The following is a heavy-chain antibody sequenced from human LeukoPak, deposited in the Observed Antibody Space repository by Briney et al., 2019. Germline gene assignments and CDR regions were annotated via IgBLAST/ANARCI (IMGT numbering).Heavy chain of an antibody. CDR2: VNNYNGNT. CDR1: GYIFAIYA. V-gene: IGHV1-18*01. D-gene: IGHD3-22*01. CDR3: ARHSSQSHFDY. J-gene: IGHJ4*02. Sequence: GASVKVSCKASGYIFAIYAFSWVRQAPGQGLEWMGWVNNYNGNTDYARNLQGRVTMTTETSTNTAYMELRSLRSDDTAVYFCARHSSQSHFDYWGQGTLVTVSS.